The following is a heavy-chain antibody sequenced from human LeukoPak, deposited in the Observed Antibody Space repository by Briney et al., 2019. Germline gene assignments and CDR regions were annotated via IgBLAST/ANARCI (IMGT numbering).Heavy chain of an antibody. V-gene: IGHV3-23*01. CDR3: ARRERQSANYYYFDY. CDR1: GFTFSNYA. Sequence: GGSLRLSCAVSGFTFSNYAMSWVRQAPGRGLEWVSGISGSGGSTFYADSVRGRFTISRDNAKNSLYLQMNSLRDDDTAVYYCARRERQSANYYYFDYWGQGTLVTVSS. CDR2: ISGSGGST. J-gene: IGHJ4*02. D-gene: IGHD4/OR15-4a*01.